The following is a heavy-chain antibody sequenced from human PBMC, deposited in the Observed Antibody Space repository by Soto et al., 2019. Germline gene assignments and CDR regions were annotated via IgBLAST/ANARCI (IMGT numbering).Heavy chain of an antibody. V-gene: IGHV1-18*01. CDR2: ISAYNGNT. D-gene: IGHD2-2*01. Sequence: ASVTVSCKGSGYTFTGYGISWVRQAPGQGLEWMGWISAYNGNTNYAQKLQGRVTMTTDTSTSTAYMELRSLRSDDTAVYYCARAPVVPAARYYYYMDVWGKGTTVTVSS. J-gene: IGHJ6*03. CDR1: GYTFTGYG. CDR3: ARAPVVPAARYYYYMDV.